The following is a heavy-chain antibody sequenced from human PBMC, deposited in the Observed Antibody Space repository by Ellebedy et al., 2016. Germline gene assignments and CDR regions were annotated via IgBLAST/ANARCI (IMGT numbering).Heavy chain of an antibody. J-gene: IGHJ6*03. V-gene: IGHV1-2*02. CDR1: GYTFTGYY. CDR2: INPNSGGT. Sequence: ASVKVSXXASGYTFTGYYMHWVRQAPGQGLEWMGWINPNSGGTNYAQKFQGRVTMTRDTSISTAYMELSRLRSDDTAVYYCARAGREVAGTIPYYMDVWGKGTTVTVSS. CDR3: ARAGREVAGTIPYYMDV. D-gene: IGHD6-19*01.